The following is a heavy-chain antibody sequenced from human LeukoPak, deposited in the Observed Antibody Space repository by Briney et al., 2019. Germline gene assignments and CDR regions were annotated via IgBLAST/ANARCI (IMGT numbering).Heavy chain of an antibody. V-gene: IGHV3-9*01. CDR1: GFTFDDYA. D-gene: IGHD3-10*01. CDR3: AREGTGRVTIIRGVIKYFDY. Sequence: GGSLRLSCAASGFTFDDYAMHWVRQAPGKGLEWVSGISWNSGSIGYADSVRGRFTISRDNSKNTLYLQMNRLRVEDTAVYYCAREGTGRVTIIRGVIKYFDYWGQGTLVTVSS. CDR2: ISWNSGSI. J-gene: IGHJ4*02.